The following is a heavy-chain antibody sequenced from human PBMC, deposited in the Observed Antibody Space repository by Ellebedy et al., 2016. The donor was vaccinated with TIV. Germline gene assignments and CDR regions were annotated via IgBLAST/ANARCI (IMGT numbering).Heavy chain of an antibody. CDR3: ARAGDSSGWHTPLDY. CDR1: GYTFTAYY. Sequence: AASVKVSCKASGYTFTAYYMHWVRQAPGQGLEWMGWINPNSGGTNYAQKFQGRVTMTRDTSISTAYMELSRLRSDDTAVYYCARAGDSSGWHTPLDYWGQGTLVTVSS. V-gene: IGHV1-2*02. D-gene: IGHD6-19*01. CDR2: INPNSGGT. J-gene: IGHJ4*02.